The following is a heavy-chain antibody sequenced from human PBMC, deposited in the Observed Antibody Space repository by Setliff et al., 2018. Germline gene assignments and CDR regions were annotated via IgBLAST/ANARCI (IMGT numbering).Heavy chain of an antibody. CDR3: TRHEDRNKCTSSSCYREDDAFDV. CDR2: IYPGDSDT. J-gene: IGHJ3*01. D-gene: IGHD2-2*01. Sequence: GESLKISCKASGYIFTNYWIGWVRQMPGKGLEWMGVIYPGDSDTRYSPSFQGQVTISADKSINTAYLQWSSLKASDTAIYYCTRHEDRNKCTSSSCYREDDAFDVWGQGAMVTVSS. V-gene: IGHV5-51*01. CDR1: GYIFTNYW.